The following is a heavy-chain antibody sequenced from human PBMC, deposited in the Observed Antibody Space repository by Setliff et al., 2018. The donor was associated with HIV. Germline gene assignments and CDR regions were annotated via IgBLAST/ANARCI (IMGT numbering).Heavy chain of an antibody. V-gene: IGHV4-4*09. CDR1: GASMNSNY. D-gene: IGHD5-18*01. J-gene: IGHJ3*02. CDR3: ARGAWIQLWNGDFDI. CDR2: IYTSGST. Sequence: SETLSLTCIVSGASMNSNYWNWIRQPPGKGLEWIGYIYTSGSTNYNPSLKSRVTISVDTSKNQFSLKLSSVTAADTAVYYCARGAWIQLWNGDFDIWGQGTMVTVSS.